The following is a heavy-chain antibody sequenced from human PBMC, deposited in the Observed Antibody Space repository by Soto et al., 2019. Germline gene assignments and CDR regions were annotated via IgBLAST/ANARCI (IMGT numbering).Heavy chain of an antibody. Sequence: QLQLQESGPGLVKPSETLSLTCTVSGGSISSSSYYWGWIRQPPGKGLEWIGSIYYSGSTYYNPSLKSRVTISVHTSKNQFSLKLSPGTDADTAVYYCATSPNYGFWSCSPYYYYYMDVWGKGTTVNGSS. J-gene: IGHJ6*03. V-gene: IGHV4-39*01. CDR1: GGSISSSSYY. D-gene: IGHD3-3*01. CDR3: ATSPNYGFWSCSPYYYYYMDV. CDR2: IYYSGST.